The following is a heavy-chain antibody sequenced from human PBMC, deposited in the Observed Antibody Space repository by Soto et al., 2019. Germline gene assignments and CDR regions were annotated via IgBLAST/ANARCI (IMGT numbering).Heavy chain of an antibody. V-gene: IGHV3-30-3*01. Sequence: QVQLVESGGGVVQPGRSLRLSCAASGFTFSSYAMHWVRQAPGKGLEWVAVISYDGSNKYYADSVKGRFTISRDNSKNTLYLQMNSLRAEDTAVYYCARDLGHDYGDYSAWFDPWGQGTLVTVSS. D-gene: IGHD4-17*01. CDR2: ISYDGSNK. CDR1: GFTFSSYA. J-gene: IGHJ5*02. CDR3: ARDLGHDYGDYSAWFDP.